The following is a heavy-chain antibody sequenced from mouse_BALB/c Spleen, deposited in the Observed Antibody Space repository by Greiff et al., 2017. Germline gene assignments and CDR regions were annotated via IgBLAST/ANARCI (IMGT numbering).Heavy chain of an antibody. CDR3: ASGDYYGSSYEGFAY. CDR1: GFNIKDTY. V-gene: IGHV14-3*02. D-gene: IGHD1-1*01. Sequence: VHVKQSGAELVKPGASVKLSCTASGFNIKDTYMHWVKQRPEQGLEWIGRIDPANGNTKYDPKFQGKATITADTSSNTAYLQLSSLTSEDTAVYYCASGDYYGSSYEGFAYWGQGTLVTVSA. J-gene: IGHJ3*01. CDR2: IDPANGNT.